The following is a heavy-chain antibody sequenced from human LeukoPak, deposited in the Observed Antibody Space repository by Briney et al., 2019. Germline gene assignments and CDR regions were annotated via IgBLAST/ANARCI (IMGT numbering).Heavy chain of an antibody. CDR2: ISYSGST. CDR1: GVSVTSYY. Sequence: PSETLSLTCTVSGVSVTSYYWSWLRQPPGKGLEWIGYISYSGSTNYNPSLKSPVTISIDTSQNRFSLKVSSVTAADTAMYYCARGRYIDWRRDPSYFEYWGQGTLVTVSS. V-gene: IGHV4-59*02. CDR3: ARGRYIDWRRDPSYFEY. D-gene: IGHD3-9*01. J-gene: IGHJ4*02.